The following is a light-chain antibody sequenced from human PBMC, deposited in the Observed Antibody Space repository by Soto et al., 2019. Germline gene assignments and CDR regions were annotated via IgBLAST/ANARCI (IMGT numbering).Light chain of an antibody. CDR2: EGS. CDR3: CSYAGSPWV. Sequence: QSVLTQPASVSGSAGQSITISCTGTSSDVGSYNLVSWYQQHPGKAPKLMIYEGSKRPSGVSNRFSGSKSGNTASLTISGLQAEDEADYYCCSYAGSPWVFGGGTKVTAL. V-gene: IGLV2-23*01. CDR1: SSDVGSYNL. J-gene: IGLJ3*02.